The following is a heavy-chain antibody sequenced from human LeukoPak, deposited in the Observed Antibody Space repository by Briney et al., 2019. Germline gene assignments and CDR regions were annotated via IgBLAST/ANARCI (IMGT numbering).Heavy chain of an antibody. D-gene: IGHD3-10*01. CDR1: GYTFTSYW. V-gene: IGHV5-51*01. CDR2: IFPRDSDV. J-gene: IGHJ6*02. Sequence: PGESLKISCKGSGYTFTSYWIGWVRQTPGKGPECMGVIFPRDSDVRYSPSFHGQVTISADKSTNTAYLHWGSLKASDSAMYYCVRSLPGTLLRGYGMDVWGPGTRVSVS. CDR3: VRSLPGTLLRGYGMDV.